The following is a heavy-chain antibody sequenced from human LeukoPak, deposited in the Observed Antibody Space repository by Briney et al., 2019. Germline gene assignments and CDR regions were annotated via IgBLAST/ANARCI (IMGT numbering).Heavy chain of an antibody. J-gene: IGHJ6*03. CDR3: AKDRCSNGIGCLYYYMDV. D-gene: IGHD2-8*01. CDR1: GFTFSSYE. Sequence: GGSLRLSCAASGFTFSSYEMNWVRQAPGKGLEWVANIKPDGGEKYYVDSVKGRFTTSRDNAKNSLYLQMNSLRAEDTAVYYCAKDRCSNGIGCLYYYMDVWGKGTTVTISS. V-gene: IGHV3-7*01. CDR2: IKPDGGEK.